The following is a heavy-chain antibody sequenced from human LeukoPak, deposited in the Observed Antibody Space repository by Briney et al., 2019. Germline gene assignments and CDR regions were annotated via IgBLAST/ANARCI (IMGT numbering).Heavy chain of an antibody. CDR3: ARRNWNSDDAFDI. J-gene: IGHJ3*02. CDR2: IYHSGST. CDR1: GGSISSSNW. V-gene: IGHV4-4*02. Sequence: SGTLSLTCAVSGGSISSSNWWSWVRQPPGKGLEWIGEIYHSGSTNYNPSLKSRVTISVDRSKNQFSLKLSSVTAADTAVYYCARRNWNSDDAFDIWGQGTMVTVSS. D-gene: IGHD1-7*01.